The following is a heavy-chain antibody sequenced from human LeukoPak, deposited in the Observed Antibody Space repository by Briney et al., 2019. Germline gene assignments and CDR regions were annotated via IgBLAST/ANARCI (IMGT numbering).Heavy chain of an antibody. V-gene: IGHV1-69*13. CDR1: GGTFSSYA. J-gene: IGHJ5*02. CDR2: IIPIFGTA. D-gene: IGHD3-16*01. Sequence: GASVKVSCKASGGTFSSYAISWVRQAPGQGLEWMGGIIPIFGTANYAQKFQGRVTITADESTSTAYMELSSLRSEDTAVYYCARGRAGGVMSWFDPWGQGTLVTVSS. CDR3: ARGRAGGVMSWFDP.